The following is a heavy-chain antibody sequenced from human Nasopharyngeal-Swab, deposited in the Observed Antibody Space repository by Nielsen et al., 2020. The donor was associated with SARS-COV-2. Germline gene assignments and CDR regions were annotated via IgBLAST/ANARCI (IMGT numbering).Heavy chain of an antibody. CDR3: ASGLNWFPFDY. CDR2: IYYSGST. V-gene: IGHV4-59*01. J-gene: IGHJ4*02. CDR1: GGSISSYY. D-gene: IGHD3-9*01. Sequence: SETMSLTCTVSGGSISSYYWSGIRQPPGKGLEWIGYIYYSGSTNYNPSLKSRVTISADTSKNQFSLKLSSVTAADTAVYYCASGLNWFPFDYWGQGTLVTVSS.